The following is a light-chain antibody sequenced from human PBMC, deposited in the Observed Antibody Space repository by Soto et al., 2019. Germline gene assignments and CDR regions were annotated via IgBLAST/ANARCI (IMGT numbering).Light chain of an antibody. CDR3: AAWDDSLSDVV. Sequence: QSVLTQPPSASGTPGQRGTISCSGSSSNIGSNYVYWYQQLPGTAPKLLIYRNNQRPSGVPDRFSGSKSGTSASLDISGLRSEDEADYYCAAWDDSLSDVVFGGGTKLTVL. CDR2: RNN. J-gene: IGLJ2*01. CDR1: SSNIGSNY. V-gene: IGLV1-47*01.